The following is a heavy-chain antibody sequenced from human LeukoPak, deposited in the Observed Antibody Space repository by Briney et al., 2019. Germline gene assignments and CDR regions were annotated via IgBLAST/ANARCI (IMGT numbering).Heavy chain of an antibody. CDR2: RYYSGST. J-gene: IGHJ1*01. D-gene: IGHD3-16*01. Sequence: SDTLSLTCSVSGGSISSYYWTWIRQPPGKGLEWIGYRYYSGSTTYNPPLKSRVTISVDTSKSQFSLKLISVTAADTAIYYCARVRGDFETDWGQGTLVTVSS. CDR1: GGSISSYY. CDR3: ARVRGDFETD. V-gene: IGHV4-59*07.